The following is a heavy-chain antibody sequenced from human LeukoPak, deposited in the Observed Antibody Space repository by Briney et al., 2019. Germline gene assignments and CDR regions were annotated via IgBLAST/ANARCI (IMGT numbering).Heavy chain of an antibody. CDR1: GGSLSGYY. V-gene: IGHV4-59*10. Sequence: PSETLSLTCAVYGGSLSGYYWTWIRQPAGKGLEWIGRIYTSGSTNYNPSLKSRVTISVDTSKNQFSLKLSSVTAADTAVYYCATLGYSYGTDYWGQGTLVTVSS. CDR2: IYTSGST. CDR3: ATLGYSYGTDY. D-gene: IGHD5-18*01. J-gene: IGHJ4*02.